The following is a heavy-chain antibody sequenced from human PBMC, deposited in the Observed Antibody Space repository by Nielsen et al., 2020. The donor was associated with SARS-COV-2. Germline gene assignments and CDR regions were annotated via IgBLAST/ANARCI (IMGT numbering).Heavy chain of an antibody. J-gene: IGHJ4*02. CDR1: GGSIRTGGYY. D-gene: IGHD2-15*01. Sequence: SETLSLTCTVSGGSIRTGGYYWSWIRQHPGKGLEWIGYIYYGGSTYYNPSLKSRVIISIDTSKNQFSLRLTSVTAADSAVYFCARALRDIYVIWGQGTLVTVSS. CDR3: ARALRDIYVI. CDR2: IYYGGST. V-gene: IGHV4-31*03.